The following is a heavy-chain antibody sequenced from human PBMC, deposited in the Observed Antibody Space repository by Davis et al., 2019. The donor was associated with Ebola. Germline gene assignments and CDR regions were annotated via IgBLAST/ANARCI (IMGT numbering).Heavy chain of an antibody. Sequence: ASVKVSCKASGYTFTSYDINWVRQATGQGLEWMGWINPNSGGTNYAQKFQGWVTMTRDTSISTAYMELSRLRSDDTAVYYCARDADVDTAMVTYVMDVWGQGTTVTVSS. J-gene: IGHJ6*02. CDR3: ARDADVDTAMVTYVMDV. CDR1: GYTFTSYD. D-gene: IGHD5-18*01. CDR2: INPNSGGT. V-gene: IGHV1-2*04.